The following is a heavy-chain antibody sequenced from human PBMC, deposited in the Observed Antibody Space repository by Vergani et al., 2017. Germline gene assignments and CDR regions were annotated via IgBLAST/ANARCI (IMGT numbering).Heavy chain of an antibody. V-gene: IGHV3-11*04. CDR2: ISSSGSTI. J-gene: IGHJ3*02. CDR1: GFTFSDYY. D-gene: IGHD2-15*01. Sequence: QVQLVESGGGLVKPGGSLRLSCAASGFTFSDYYMSWIRQAPGKGLEWVSYISSSGSTIYYADSVKGRFTISRDNSKNTLYLQMNSLRAEDTAVYYCARDRNDIVVVVAKEDAFDIWGQGTMVTVSS. CDR3: ARDRNDIVVVVAKEDAFDI.